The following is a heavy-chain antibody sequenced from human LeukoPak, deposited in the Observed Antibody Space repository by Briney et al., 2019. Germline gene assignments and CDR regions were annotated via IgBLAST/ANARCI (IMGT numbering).Heavy chain of an antibody. V-gene: IGHV4-59*01. CDR3: ARGSVIVDY. CDR1: SGSISSYY. D-gene: IGHD4-11*01. Sequence: SETLSLTCTVSSGSISSYYWSWIRQPPGKGLEWIGYIYYSGSTNYNPSLKSRVTISVDTSKNQFSLKLSSVTAADTAVYYCARGSVIVDYWGQGTLVTVSS. J-gene: IGHJ4*02. CDR2: IYYSGST.